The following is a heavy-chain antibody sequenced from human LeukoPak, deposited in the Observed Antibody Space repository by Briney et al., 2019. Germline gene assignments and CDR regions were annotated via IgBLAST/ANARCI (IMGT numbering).Heavy chain of an antibody. V-gene: IGHV3-7*01. CDR3: AREGPASIAVEWDYYYYMDV. CDR2: IKQDGSEK. D-gene: IGHD6-19*01. J-gene: IGHJ6*03. CDR1: GFTFSSYW. Sequence: GGSLRLSCAASGFTFSSYWMSWVRQAPGKGLEWVANIKQDGSEKYYVDSVKGRFTISRDNAKNSLYLQMNSLRAEDTAVYYCAREGPASIAVEWDYYYYMDVWGKGTTVTVSS.